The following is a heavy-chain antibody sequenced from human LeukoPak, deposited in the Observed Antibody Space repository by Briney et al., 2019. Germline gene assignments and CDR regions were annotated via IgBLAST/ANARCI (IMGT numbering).Heavy chain of an antibody. D-gene: IGHD3-16*01. CDR3: ARRWGTTFDI. CDR1: GFTFSSYA. V-gene: IGHV3-23*01. J-gene: IGHJ3*02. Sequence: GGSLRLSCAASGFTFSSYAMVWVRQAPGTGLEWVSTISGSGGNTFYADSVKGRFTISRDSSKNTLYLQMHSLRAEDTAVYYCARRWGTTFDIWGQGTMVTVSS. CDR2: ISGSGGNT.